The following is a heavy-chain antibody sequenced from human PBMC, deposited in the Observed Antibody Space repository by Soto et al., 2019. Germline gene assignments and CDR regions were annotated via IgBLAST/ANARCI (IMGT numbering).Heavy chain of an antibody. CDR3: ARETSSSWSYYYYGMDV. CDR1: GFTFSSYA. CDR2: ISYDGSNK. D-gene: IGHD6-13*01. V-gene: IGHV3-30-3*01. Sequence: QVQLVESGGGVVQPGRSLRLSCAASGFTFSSYAMHWVRQAPGKGLEWVAVISYDGSNKYYADSVKGRFTISRDNSKNTLYLQMNSLRAEDTAVYYCARETSSSWSYYYYGMDVWGQGTTVTVSS. J-gene: IGHJ6*02.